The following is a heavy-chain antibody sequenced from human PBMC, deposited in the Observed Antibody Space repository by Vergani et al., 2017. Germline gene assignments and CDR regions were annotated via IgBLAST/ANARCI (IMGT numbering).Heavy chain of an antibody. CDR1: GYTFTGYY. CDR2: INPIDSKI. J-gene: IGHJ4*02. D-gene: IGHD2-21*01. Sequence: VQLVQSGAEVKKPGASVKVSCKASGYTFTGYYMHWVRQAPGQGLEWMGNINPIDSKIAYSPSFQGQAIMSLDKSITTAYLQWRSLKASDTAIYYCTRHVPCGDGACLHFDHWGQGTQVTVSS. V-gene: IGHV5-51*01. CDR3: TRHVPCGDGACLHFDH.